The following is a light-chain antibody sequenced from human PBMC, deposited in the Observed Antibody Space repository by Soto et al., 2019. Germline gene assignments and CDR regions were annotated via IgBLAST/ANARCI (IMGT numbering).Light chain of an antibody. CDR2: GAS. CDR3: QQYNNWWT. CDR1: ESISRDY. J-gene: IGKJ1*01. Sequence: EIVLSQSPGTLSLSPGPRATLSCRASESISRDYLAWYQQRLGQAPRLLIYGASSGATGIPDRFSGSGSGTDFTLTISRLEPEDFAVYYCQQYNNWWTFGQGTKVEIK. V-gene: IGKV3-20*01.